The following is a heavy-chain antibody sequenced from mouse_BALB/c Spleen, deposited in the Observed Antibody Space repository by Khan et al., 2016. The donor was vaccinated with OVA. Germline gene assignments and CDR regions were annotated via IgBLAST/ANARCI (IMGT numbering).Heavy chain of an antibody. J-gene: IGHJ1*01. CDR1: GYTFTNYG. V-gene: IGHV9-1*02. CDR2: INTYTGEP. Sequence: QIQLVQSGPELKKPGETVKISCKASGYTFTNYGMNWVKQAPGQGLKWMGWINTYTGEPTYTADFKGRFAFTLETSASTAYLQINILKTEDMATDYCARGASYWYFEIWGAGTTVTVSS. CDR3: ARGASYWYFEI.